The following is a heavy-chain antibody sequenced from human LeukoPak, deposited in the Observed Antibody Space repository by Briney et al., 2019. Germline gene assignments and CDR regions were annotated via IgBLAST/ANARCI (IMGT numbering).Heavy chain of an antibody. CDR3: ARAEYYDSSGSSFDY. CDR1: GFTFSSYG. Sequence: GGSLRLSCAASGFTFSSYGMHWVRQAPGKGLEWVAVISYDGSNKYYADSVKGRFTISRDNSKNTLYLQMNSLRAEDTAVYYCARAEYYDSSGSSFDYWGQGTLVTVSS. V-gene: IGHV3-30*03. D-gene: IGHD3-22*01. J-gene: IGHJ4*02. CDR2: ISYDGSNK.